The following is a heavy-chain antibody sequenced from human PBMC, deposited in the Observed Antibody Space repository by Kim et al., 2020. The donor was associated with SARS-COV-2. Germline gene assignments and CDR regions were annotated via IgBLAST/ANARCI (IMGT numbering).Heavy chain of an antibody. CDR3: AGAPTVVTLVVY. J-gene: IGHJ4*02. V-gene: IGHV1-3*01. Sequence: KYSQKFQGRVTITRDTSASTAYMELSSLRSEDTAVYYCAGAPTVVTLVVYWGQGTLVTVSS. D-gene: IGHD4-17*01.